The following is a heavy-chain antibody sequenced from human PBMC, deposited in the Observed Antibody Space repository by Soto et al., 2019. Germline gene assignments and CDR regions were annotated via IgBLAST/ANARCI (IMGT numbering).Heavy chain of an antibody. V-gene: IGHV3-9*01. CDR3: ASIAVAGTGVMFGFY. D-gene: IGHD6-19*01. Sequence: GGSLRLSCAASGFTFDDYAMHWVRQAPGKGLEWVSGISWNSGSIGYADSVKGRFTISRDNAKNSLYLQMNSLRAEDTALYYCASIAVAGTGVMFGFYWGQGTLVTVSS. CDR2: ISWNSGSI. J-gene: IGHJ4*02. CDR1: GFTFDDYA.